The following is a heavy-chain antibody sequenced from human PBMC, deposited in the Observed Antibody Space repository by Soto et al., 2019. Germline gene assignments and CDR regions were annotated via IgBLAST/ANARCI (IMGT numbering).Heavy chain of an antibody. D-gene: IGHD3-10*01. V-gene: IGHV3-49*03. Sequence: PGGSLRLSCTPSGFTFGEYSMSWFRQAPGKGLEWVGFIRYKAYGGTTEYAASVKGRFTISRDDSKSIAYLQMNSLKTEDTAVYYCASRNGPGEADAFDIWGQGTMVTVSS. CDR3: ASRNGPGEADAFDI. J-gene: IGHJ3*02. CDR1: GFTFGEYS. CDR2: IRYKAYGGTT.